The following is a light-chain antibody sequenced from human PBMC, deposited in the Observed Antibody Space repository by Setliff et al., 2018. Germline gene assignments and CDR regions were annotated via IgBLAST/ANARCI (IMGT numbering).Light chain of an antibody. Sequence: QSVLTQPRSVSGSPGQSVTISCTGTTSDVGTYDFVSWYQEHPGKAPKLIIYDVTKRPSGVPDRFSGSKSGDTASLTISGLQAEDEADYYCCSYAPTYMSVFGTGTKVTVL. J-gene: IGLJ1*01. V-gene: IGLV2-11*01. CDR1: TSDVGTYDF. CDR3: CSYAPTYMSV. CDR2: DVT.